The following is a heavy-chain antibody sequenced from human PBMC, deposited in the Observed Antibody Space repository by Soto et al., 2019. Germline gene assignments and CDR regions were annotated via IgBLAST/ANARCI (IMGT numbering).Heavy chain of an antibody. J-gene: IGHJ6*02. D-gene: IGHD3-9*01. Sequence: GGSLRLSCAASGFTFSSYEMNWVRQAPGKGLEWVSYISSSGSTIYYADSVKGRFTISRDNAKNSLYLQMNSLRADDTAVYYCARGSNILAYGMDVWGQGTTVTVSS. CDR3: ARGSNILAYGMDV. CDR1: GFTFSSYE. V-gene: IGHV3-48*03. CDR2: ISSSGSTI.